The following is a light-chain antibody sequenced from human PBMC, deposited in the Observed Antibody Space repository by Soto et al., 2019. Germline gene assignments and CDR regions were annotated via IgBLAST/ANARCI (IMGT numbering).Light chain of an antibody. V-gene: IGKV3-11*01. CDR2: DVS. J-gene: IGKJ1*01. CDR1: ESVTTS. Sequence: PGERGTLSCRASESVTTSLAWDQQKPGQAPRLLVYDVSNRANGITARFSGGGTGTDFTLTISNLEPEDFAVYYCQQRSDWPWTFGQGTKVDIK. CDR3: QQRSDWPWT.